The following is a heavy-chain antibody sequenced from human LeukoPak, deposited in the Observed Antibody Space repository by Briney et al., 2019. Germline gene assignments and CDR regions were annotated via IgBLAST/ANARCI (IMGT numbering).Heavy chain of an antibody. CDR3: ASLPLLPVRGVTSNYYGMDV. CDR1: GFTFSSYG. V-gene: IGHV3-33*01. Sequence: PGRSLRLSCAASGFTFSSYGMHWVRQAPGKGLEWVAVIWYDGSNKYYADSVKGRFTISRDKSKNTLYLQMNSLRAEDTAVYYCASLPLLPVRGVTSNYYGMDVWGQGTTVTVSS. D-gene: IGHD3-10*01. CDR2: IWYDGSNK. J-gene: IGHJ6*02.